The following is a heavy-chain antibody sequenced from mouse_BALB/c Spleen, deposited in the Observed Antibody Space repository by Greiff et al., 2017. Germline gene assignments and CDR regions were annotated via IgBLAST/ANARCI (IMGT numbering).Heavy chain of an antibody. Sequence: QVQLKESGPGLVAPSQSLSITCTVSGFSLTGYGVNWVRQPPGKGLEWLGMIWGDGSTDYNPALKSRLSIIKNNSKSQVFLKMNSLQTDYTARYYCARDYYGSGAMDYWGQGTSVTVSS. CDR1: GFSLTGYG. V-gene: IGHV2-6-7*01. D-gene: IGHD1-1*01. CDR3: ARDYYGSGAMDY. CDR2: IWGDGST. J-gene: IGHJ4*01.